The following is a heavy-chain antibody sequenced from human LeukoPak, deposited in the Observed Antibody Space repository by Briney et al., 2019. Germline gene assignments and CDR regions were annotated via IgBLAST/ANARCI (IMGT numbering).Heavy chain of an antibody. CDR1: GGSFSGYY. D-gene: IGHD6-6*01. Sequence: PSETLSLTCAVYGGSFSGYYWSWIRQPPGKGLEWIGEINHSGSTNYNPSLKSRVTISVDTSKNQFSLKLSSVTAADTAVYYCAGEGTYSSSSAAYWGQGTLVTVSS. CDR3: AGEGTYSSSSAAY. V-gene: IGHV4-34*01. CDR2: INHSGST. J-gene: IGHJ4*02.